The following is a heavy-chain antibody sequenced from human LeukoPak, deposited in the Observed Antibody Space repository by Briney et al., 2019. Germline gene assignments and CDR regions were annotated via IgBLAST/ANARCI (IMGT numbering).Heavy chain of an antibody. CDR2: INWNGGST. CDR3: ARYEYSDYYYYMDV. CDR1: GFTFDDYG. D-gene: IGHD1-26*01. J-gene: IGHJ6*03. Sequence: PGGSLRLSCAASGFTFDDYGMSWVRQAPGKGLEWVSGINWNGGSTGYADSVKGRFTISRDNAKNSLYLQMNSLRAEDTALYYCARYEYSDYYYYMDVWGKGTTVTVSS. V-gene: IGHV3-20*04.